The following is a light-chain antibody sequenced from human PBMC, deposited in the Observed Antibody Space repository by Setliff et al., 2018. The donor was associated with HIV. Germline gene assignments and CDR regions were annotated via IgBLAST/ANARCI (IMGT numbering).Light chain of an antibody. V-gene: IGLV2-14*01. CDR1: SSDVGGYDY. CDR3: CSYTSSTTLV. CDR2: EVS. Sequence: QSVLTQPASVSGSPGQSITISCTGTSSDVGGYDYVSWYQQHPGKVPKLMLYEVSNRPSGVSNRFSGSKSGNTASLTISGLQAEDEADYYCCSYTSSTTLVFGTGTKVTVL. J-gene: IGLJ1*01.